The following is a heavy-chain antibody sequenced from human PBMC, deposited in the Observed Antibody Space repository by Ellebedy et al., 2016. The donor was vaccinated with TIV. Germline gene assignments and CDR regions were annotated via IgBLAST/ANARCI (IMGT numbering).Heavy chain of an antibody. V-gene: IGHV3-48*02. D-gene: IGHD3-9*01. CDR3: ARELRLRYFDYDY. CDR2: ISSSSSTI. J-gene: IGHJ4*02. CDR1: GFTFNAYT. Sequence: PGGSLRLSCAASGFTFNAYTMNWVRQAPGKGLEWVSYISSSSSTIYYADSVKGRFTISRDNAKNSLYLQMNSLRDEDTAVYYCARELRLRYFDYDYWGQGTLVTVSS.